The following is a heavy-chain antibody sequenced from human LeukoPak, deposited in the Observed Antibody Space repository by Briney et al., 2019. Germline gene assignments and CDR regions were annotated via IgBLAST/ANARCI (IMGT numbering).Heavy chain of an antibody. D-gene: IGHD1-26*01. V-gene: IGHV1-2*02. Sequence: ASVEVSGKASEYTFTGYYMHWVRQAPGQGLEWMGWINPNSGGTNYAQKFQGRVTMTRDTSISTAYMELSRLSSDDTAVYYCARDSGSYTYWGQGTLVIVSS. J-gene: IGHJ4*02. CDR1: EYTFTGYY. CDR3: ARDSGSYTY. CDR2: INPNSGGT.